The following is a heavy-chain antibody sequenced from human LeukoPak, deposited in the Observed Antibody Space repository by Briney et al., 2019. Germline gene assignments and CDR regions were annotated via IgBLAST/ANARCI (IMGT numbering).Heavy chain of an antibody. Sequence: GGTLRLSCAASGFTFSSYGMSWVRQAPGKGLEWVSAISGSGGSTYYADSVKGRFTISRDNSKNTLYLQMNSLRAEDTAVYYCAKSSVVISYYFDYWGQGTLVTVSS. D-gene: IGHD3-22*01. V-gene: IGHV3-23*01. J-gene: IGHJ4*02. CDR1: GFTFSSYG. CDR3: AKSSVVISYYFDY. CDR2: ISGSGGST.